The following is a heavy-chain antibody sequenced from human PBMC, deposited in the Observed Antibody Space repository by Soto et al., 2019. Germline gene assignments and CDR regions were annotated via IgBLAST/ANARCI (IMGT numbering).Heavy chain of an antibody. Sequence: ASVKVSCKASGYTFTSYYMHWVRQAPGQGLEWMGIINPSGGSTSYAQKFQGRVTMTRDTSTSTVYMELSSLRSEDTAAYYCARDWSLTVTTGYYYYGMDVWGKGTTVTVSS. CDR2: INPSGGST. V-gene: IGHV1-46*01. CDR1: GYTFTSYY. CDR3: ARDWSLTVTTGYYYYGMDV. D-gene: IGHD4-17*01. J-gene: IGHJ6*04.